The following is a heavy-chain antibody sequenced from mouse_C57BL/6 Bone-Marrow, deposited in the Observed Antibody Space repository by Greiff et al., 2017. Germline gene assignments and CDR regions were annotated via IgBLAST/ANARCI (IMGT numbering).Heavy chain of an antibody. D-gene: IGHD1-1*01. CDR1: GYTFTNYW. J-gene: IGHJ1*03. V-gene: IGHV1-63*01. Sequence: VHLVESGAELVRPGPSVKMSCKASGYTFTNYWIGWAKQRPGHGLEWIGDIYPGGGYTNYNEKFKGKATLTADKSSSTAYMQFSSLTSEDSAIYYCARYDYGSSSPRYFDVWGTGTTVTVSS. CDR3: ARYDYGSSSPRYFDV. CDR2: IYPGGGYT.